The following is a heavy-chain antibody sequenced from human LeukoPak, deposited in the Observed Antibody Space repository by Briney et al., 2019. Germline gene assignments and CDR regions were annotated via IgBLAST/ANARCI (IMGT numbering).Heavy chain of an antibody. CDR1: GFTVSSNY. CDR3: ASTGVYYDSSGYPRAEYFQH. D-gene: IGHD3-22*01. Sequence: GGSLRLSCAASGFTVSSNYMSWVRQAPGKGLEWASVIYSGGSTYYADSVKGRFTISRDNSKNTLYLQMNSLRAEDTAVYYCASTGVYYDSSGYPRAEYFQHWGQGTLVTVSS. V-gene: IGHV3-53*01. CDR2: IYSGGST. J-gene: IGHJ1*01.